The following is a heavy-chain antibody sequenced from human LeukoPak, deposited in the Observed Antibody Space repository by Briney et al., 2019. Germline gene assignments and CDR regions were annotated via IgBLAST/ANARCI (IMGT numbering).Heavy chain of an antibody. D-gene: IGHD6-19*01. V-gene: IGHV1-8*01. CDR2: MNPNSGNT. Sequence: ASVKVSCKASGYTFTSHDINWVRQATGQGLEWMGWMNPNSGNTGYAQKFQGRVTMTRNTSISTDYMELSSLRSEDTAVYYCARVDLAVADDYWGQGTLVTVSS. CDR1: GYTFTSHD. CDR3: ARVDLAVADDY. J-gene: IGHJ4*02.